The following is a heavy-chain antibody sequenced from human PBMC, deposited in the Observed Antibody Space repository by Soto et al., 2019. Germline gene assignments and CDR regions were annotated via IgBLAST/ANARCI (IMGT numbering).Heavy chain of an antibody. CDR2: VQSKTKSYAT. J-gene: IGHJ6*02. CDR1: GFTLSDSS. CDR3: TRYVDTAMWAV. V-gene: IGHV3-73*01. D-gene: IGHD5-18*01. Sequence: GSLRLSCAASGFTLSDSSIHWVRQASGKGLEWIGRVQSKTKSYATLYAESVKGRFTISRDDSKNTAYLQMDSLKTEDTAVYYCTRYVDTAMWAVWGQGTTVTVSS.